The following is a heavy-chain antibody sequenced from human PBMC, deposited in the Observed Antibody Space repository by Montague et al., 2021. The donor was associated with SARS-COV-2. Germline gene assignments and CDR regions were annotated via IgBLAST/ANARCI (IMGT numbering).Heavy chain of an antibody. V-gene: IGHV4-34*01. CDR3: VRGPAVKSYYDFWSGPKWFDP. D-gene: IGHD3-3*01. CDR2: INHRETT. Sequence: SETLSLTCTISGGSLSGHYWSWHRQPPGKGLEWIGEINHRETTNDNPSLKSRVALSLDTSGNQFSLNLNSVTAADTAVYYCVRGPAVKSYYDFWSGPKWFDPWGQGNLVTVSS. CDR1: GGSLSGHY. J-gene: IGHJ5*02.